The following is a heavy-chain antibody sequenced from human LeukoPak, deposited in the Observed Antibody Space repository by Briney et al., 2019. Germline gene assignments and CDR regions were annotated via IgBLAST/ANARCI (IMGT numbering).Heavy chain of an antibody. V-gene: IGHV3-53*01. J-gene: IGHJ1*01. CDR1: GLTVSNNY. CDR3: AKGEYSSSWYAEYFQH. D-gene: IGHD6-13*01. CDR2: IYSGDST. Sequence: GGSLRLSCAASGLTVSNNYMKWVRQAPGKGLEWVSLIYSGDSTYYADSVKGRFTISRDNPKNTVYLQMNNLRAEDTAVYYCAKGEYSSSWYAEYFQHWGQGTLVTVSS.